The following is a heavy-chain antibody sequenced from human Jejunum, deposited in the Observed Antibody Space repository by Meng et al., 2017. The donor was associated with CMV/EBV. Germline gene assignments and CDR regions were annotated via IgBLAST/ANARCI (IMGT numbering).Heavy chain of an antibody. V-gene: IGHV3-7*01. CDR2: IKQDGSEK. CDR1: GFNFSPYW. D-gene: IGHD3-10*01. Sequence: LSCAASGFNFSPYWMTWVRQAPGKGLEWVANIKQDGSEKYYVDSVKGRFTISRDNAKNSLFLQMNSLRAEDTAMYYCARNARGSGYWGQGTLVTVSS. CDR3: ARNARGSGY. J-gene: IGHJ4*02.